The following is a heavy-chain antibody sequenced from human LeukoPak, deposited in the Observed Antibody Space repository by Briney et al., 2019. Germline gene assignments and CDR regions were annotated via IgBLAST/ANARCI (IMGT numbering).Heavy chain of an antibody. Sequence: SETLSLTCTVSGGSISSSDYYWGWIRQPPGKGLEWIGYIYYSGSTYYNPSLKSRVTISVDTSKNQFSLKLSSVTAADTAVYYCARDRNWGISNGAFDIWGQGTMVTVSS. V-gene: IGHV4-30-4*08. CDR1: GGSISSSDYY. CDR3: ARDRNWGISNGAFDI. D-gene: IGHD7-27*01. J-gene: IGHJ3*02. CDR2: IYYSGST.